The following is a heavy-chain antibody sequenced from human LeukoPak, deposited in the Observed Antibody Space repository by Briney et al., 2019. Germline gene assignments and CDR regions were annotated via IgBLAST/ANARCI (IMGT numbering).Heavy chain of an antibody. CDR3: TAVPEPVLSSWFNP. CDR2: ISGDSFSK. Sequence: PGGSLRLSCEASGISFPNRAMHWVRQPPGKGLEWVSLISGDSFSKFYAASVKGRFTVSRDNSKNSLYLQMNSLRDEDTAVYFCTAVPEPVLSSWFNPWGRGTLVTVSS. J-gene: IGHJ5*02. V-gene: IGHV3-43*02. D-gene: IGHD1-14*01. CDR1: GISFPNRA.